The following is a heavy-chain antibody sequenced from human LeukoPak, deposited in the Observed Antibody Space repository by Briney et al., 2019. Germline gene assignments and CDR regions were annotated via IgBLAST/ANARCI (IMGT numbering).Heavy chain of an antibody. CDR1: GFTFTSYW. Sequence: GGSLRLSCAASGFTFTSYWMSWVRQAPGKGLEWVANINQDGSEKNYVDSVEGRFTISRDNAKNSLYLQMNSLRVEDTAVYYCARDLRARAAFDIWGQGKMVTVSS. J-gene: IGHJ3*02. CDR3: ARDLRARAAFDI. V-gene: IGHV3-7*01. CDR2: INQDGSEK.